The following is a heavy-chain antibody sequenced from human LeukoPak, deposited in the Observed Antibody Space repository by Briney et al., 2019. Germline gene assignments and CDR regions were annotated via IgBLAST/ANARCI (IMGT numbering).Heavy chain of an antibody. CDR1: GYTFTSYG. J-gene: IGHJ4*02. D-gene: IGHD1-1*01. CDR2: ISAYNGNT. Sequence: ASVKVSCKASGYTFTSYGISWVRQAPGQGLEWLGWISAYNGNTNYAQKLQGRVTVTTGTSTSTAYMELRSLRSDDTAVYYCARAWRTTVNYFDYWGQGTLVTVSS. V-gene: IGHV1-18*01. CDR3: ARAWRTTVNYFDY.